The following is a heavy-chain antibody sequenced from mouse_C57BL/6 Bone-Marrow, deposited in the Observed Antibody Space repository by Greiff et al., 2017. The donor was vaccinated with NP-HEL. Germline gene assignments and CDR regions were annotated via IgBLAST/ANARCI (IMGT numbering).Heavy chain of an antibody. D-gene: IGHD1-1*01. J-gene: IGHJ2*01. V-gene: IGHV5-4*03. CDR2: ISDGGSYT. Sequence: EVKVVESGGGLVKPGGSLKLSCAASGFTFSSYAMSWVRQTPEKRLEWVATISDGGSYTYYPDNVKGRFTISRDNAKNNLYLQMSHLKSEDTAMYYCERGGYYGLFFDYWGQGTTLTVSS. CDR3: ERGGYYGLFFDY. CDR1: GFTFSSYA.